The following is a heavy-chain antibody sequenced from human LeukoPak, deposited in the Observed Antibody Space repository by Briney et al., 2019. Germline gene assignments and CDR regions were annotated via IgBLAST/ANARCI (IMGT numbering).Heavy chain of an antibody. D-gene: IGHD1-26*01. V-gene: IGHV3-23*01. CDR3: AKGPGRGFRHYFDS. CDR1: GFTFTSYA. J-gene: IGHJ4*02. CDR2: ISGSTTST. Sequence: PGGSLRLSCAASGFTFTSYAMSWVRQAPGKGLEWVSTISGSTTSTYYADSVKGRFTISRDNSKNTLYLQTNSLRAEDTAVYYCAKGPGRGFRHYFDSWGQGTVVTVSS.